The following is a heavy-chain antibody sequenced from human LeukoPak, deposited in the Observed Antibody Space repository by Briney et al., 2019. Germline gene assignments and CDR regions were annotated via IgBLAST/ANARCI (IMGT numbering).Heavy chain of an antibody. CDR3: AKGAAARPNEWFYYYYMDV. V-gene: IGHV3-23*01. D-gene: IGHD6-6*01. CDR2: ISGSGAST. J-gene: IGHJ6*03. Sequence: PGGSLRLSCAASGFTFRSYAMSWVRQAPGKGLEWVSAISGSGASTYYAESVKGRFTISRDNSKNTLYLQMNSLRAEDTAVYYCAKGAAARPNEWFYYYYMDVWGKGTTVTVSS. CDR1: GFTFRSYA.